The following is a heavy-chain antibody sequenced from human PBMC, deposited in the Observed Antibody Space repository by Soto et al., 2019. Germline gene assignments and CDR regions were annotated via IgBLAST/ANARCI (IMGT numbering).Heavy chain of an antibody. CDR2: IYYIGST. J-gene: IGHJ4*02. D-gene: IGHD3-3*01. CDR3: ARGSLFGVVTRAPFDY. V-gene: IGHV4-59*01. CDR1: GGSISTYY. Sequence: SETLSLTCTVSGGSISTYYWKWMRQPPGKGLEWIGYIYYIGSTNYNPSLKSRVTISLDTSKNHFSLKLRSVTAADTAVYYCARGSLFGVVTRAPFDYWGQGTLVTVSS.